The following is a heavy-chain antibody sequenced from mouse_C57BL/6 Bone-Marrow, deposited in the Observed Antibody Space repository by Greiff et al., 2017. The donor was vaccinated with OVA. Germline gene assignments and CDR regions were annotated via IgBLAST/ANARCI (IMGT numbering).Heavy chain of an antibody. CDR3: ARPALDTASGYFDY. CDR1: GFTFSSYG. D-gene: IGHD4-1*01. CDR2: ISSGGSYT. Sequence: EVMLVESGGDLVKPGGSLKLSCAASGFTFSSYGMSWVRQTPDKRLEWVATISSGGSYTYYPDRVKGRITISRDNAKNTLYLQMSSLKSEDTAMYYCARPALDTASGYFDYWGQGTTLTVSS. V-gene: IGHV5-6*02. J-gene: IGHJ2*01.